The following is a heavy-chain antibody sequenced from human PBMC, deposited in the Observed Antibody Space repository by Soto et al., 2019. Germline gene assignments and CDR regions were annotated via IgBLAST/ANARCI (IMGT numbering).Heavy chain of an antibody. D-gene: IGHD5-12*01. J-gene: IGHJ4*02. CDR3: ALGDGYNTYFDY. Sequence: VGSLRLSCAASGFTFSSYAMHWVRQAPGKGLEWVAVIPYEGSNRYHVDSVKGRFTISRDNSKNTLYLQMNSLRAEDTAVYYCALGDGYNTYFDYWGQGTLVTVSS. CDR1: GFTFSSYA. CDR2: IPYEGSNR. V-gene: IGHV3-30*03.